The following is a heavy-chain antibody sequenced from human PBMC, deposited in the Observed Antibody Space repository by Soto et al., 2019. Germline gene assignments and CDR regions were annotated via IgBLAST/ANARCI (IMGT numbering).Heavy chain of an antibody. CDR2: IYYSGST. J-gene: IGHJ5*02. CDR1: CGSINSGGSY. Sequence: PSETPSPTCTVSCGSINSGGSYWNWIRQHPGKGLELIGYIYYSGSTYYNPSLKSRVTISVDTSKNQFSLKLSSVTAADTAVYYCARSVFPWGRGTLVTVSS. V-gene: IGHV4-31*03. CDR3: ARSVFP.